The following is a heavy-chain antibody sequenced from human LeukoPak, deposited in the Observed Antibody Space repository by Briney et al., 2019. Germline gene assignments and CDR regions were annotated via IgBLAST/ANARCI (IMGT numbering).Heavy chain of an antibody. CDR1: GFTFDDYG. Sequence: GGSLRLSCAASGFTFDDYGMSWVRQAPGKGLEWVSGINWNGGSTGYADSVKGRFTISRDNAKNSLYLQMNSLRAEDTALYYCARGYDSSGYYYLPGGHDAFDIWGQGTMVTVSS. J-gene: IGHJ3*02. CDR3: ARGYDSSGYYYLPGGHDAFDI. CDR2: INWNGGST. D-gene: IGHD3-22*01. V-gene: IGHV3-20*04.